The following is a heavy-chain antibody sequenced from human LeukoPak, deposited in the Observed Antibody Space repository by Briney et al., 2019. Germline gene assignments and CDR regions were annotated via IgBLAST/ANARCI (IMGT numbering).Heavy chain of an antibody. D-gene: IGHD3-10*01. J-gene: IGHJ1*01. CDR2: IGYSGTT. V-gene: IGHV4-61*03. Sequence: SETLSLTCAVSGASVSSDGFWWNWVRQPPGKGLGWIGQIGYSGTTNYKPSLKSRLTISTDASNNHFSLRLTSVTPADTAVYYCARIGGVFHHWGQGTLVTVSS. CDR1: GASVSSDGFW. CDR3: ARIGGVFHH.